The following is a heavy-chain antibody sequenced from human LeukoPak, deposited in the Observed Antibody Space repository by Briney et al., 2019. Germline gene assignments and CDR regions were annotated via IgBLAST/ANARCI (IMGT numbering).Heavy chain of an antibody. J-gene: IGHJ4*02. CDR2: MNPNTDDT. D-gene: IGHD6-13*01. V-gene: IGHV1-8*01. CDR3: ARGVAAGYDY. CDR1: GYTFTGFH. Sequence: ASVKVSCKASGYTFTGFHINWVRQASGQGLEWMGWMNPNTDDTGYAQKFQGRVTMTRDTSISTAYMELSSLTSDDTAMYFCARGVAAGYDYWGQGTLATVSS.